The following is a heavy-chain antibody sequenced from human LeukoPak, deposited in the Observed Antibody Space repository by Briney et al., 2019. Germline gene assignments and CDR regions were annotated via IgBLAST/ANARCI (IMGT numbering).Heavy chain of an antibody. CDR3: ARYYYYYMDV. V-gene: IGHV4-4*02. Sequence: SETLSLTCTVSGGSISSPNWWSWVRQSPGKGLEWIAEIYPSGSTNYNPSLTSRVTISLDKPKNQFSLNLSSVTAADTAVYYCARYYYYYMDVWGKGTTVTVSS. D-gene: IGHD3-16*01. CDR1: GGSISSPNW. J-gene: IGHJ6*03. CDR2: IYPSGST.